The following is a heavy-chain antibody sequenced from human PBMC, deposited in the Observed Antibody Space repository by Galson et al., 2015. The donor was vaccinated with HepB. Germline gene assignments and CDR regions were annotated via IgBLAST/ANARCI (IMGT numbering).Heavy chain of an antibody. V-gene: IGHV4-59*01. J-gene: IGHJ4*02. D-gene: IGHD6-13*01. Sequence: QVQLQESGPGLVKPSETLSLTCTVSGGSISSYYWSWIRQPPGKGLEWIGYIYYSGSTNYNPSLKSRVTISVDTSKNQFSLKLSSVTAADTAVYYCARSKRIAAAGTGRYFDYWGQGTLVTVSS. CDR1: GGSISSYY. CDR2: IYYSGST. CDR3: ARSKRIAAAGTGRYFDY.